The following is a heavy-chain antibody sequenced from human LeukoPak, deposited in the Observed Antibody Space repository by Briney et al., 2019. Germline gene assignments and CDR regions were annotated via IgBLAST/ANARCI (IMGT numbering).Heavy chain of an antibody. V-gene: IGHV4-59*01. CDR1: GGSISSYY. J-gene: IGHJ5*02. D-gene: IGHD3-3*01. CDR2: IYYSGST. CDR3: ARVDYDFWSGFSSGWFDP. Sequence: SETLSLTCTGSGGSISSYYWSWIRQPPGKGLEWIGYIYYSGSTNYNPSLKSRVTISVDTSKNQFSLKLSSVTAADTAVYYCARVDYDFWSGFSSGWFDPWGQGTLVTVSS.